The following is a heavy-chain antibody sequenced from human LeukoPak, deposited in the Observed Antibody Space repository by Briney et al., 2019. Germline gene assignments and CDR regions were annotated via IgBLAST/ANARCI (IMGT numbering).Heavy chain of an antibody. Sequence: GGSLTLSCAVSGFTFSNYAMSWVRQAPGKGLEWVSSISGSGTSTYYADSVKGRFTISRDNSKNTLYLQMNSLRAEDTAIYYCAKVATIRGENWFALWDPGTLITVSS. V-gene: IGHV3-23*01. J-gene: IGHJ5*02. CDR3: AKVATIRGENWFAL. D-gene: IGHD5-12*01. CDR1: GFTFSNYA. CDR2: ISGSGTST.